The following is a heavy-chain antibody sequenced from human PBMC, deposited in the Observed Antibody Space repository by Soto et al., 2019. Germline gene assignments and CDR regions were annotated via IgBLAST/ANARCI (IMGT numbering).Heavy chain of an antibody. CDR1: GGSISSGGYY. CDR2: IYYSGGT. J-gene: IGHJ6*03. Sequence: QVQLQDSGPGLVKPSQTLSLTCTVSGGSISSGGYYWSWIRQHPGKGLEWIGYIYYSGGTYYKLSLKSRVTISVDTSENQFSLRLSSVTAADTAVYYCARKDSGYADYMDVWGKGTTVTVSS. D-gene: IGHD5-12*01. CDR3: ARKDSGYADYMDV. V-gene: IGHV4-31*03.